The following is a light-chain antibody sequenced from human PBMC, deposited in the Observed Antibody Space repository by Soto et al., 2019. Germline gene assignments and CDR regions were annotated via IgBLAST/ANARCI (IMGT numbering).Light chain of an antibody. CDR3: QQFYGTPYT. V-gene: IGKV4-1*01. CDR1: QSVFYSSNNKNS. CDR2: WAS. J-gene: IGKJ2*01. Sequence: DIVMTQSPDSLAVSLGERATINCKSSQSVFYSSNNKNSLAWYQQKPGQPPKLLIYWASTRGSGVPDRFSGSGSGTDFTLTISNLQAEDVAVYYCQQFYGTPYTFGQGTKLEIK.